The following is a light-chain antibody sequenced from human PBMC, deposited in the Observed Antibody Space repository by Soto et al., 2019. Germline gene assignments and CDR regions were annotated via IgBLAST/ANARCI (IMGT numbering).Light chain of an antibody. J-gene: IGKJ3*01. Sequence: DIQMTQSPSSLSASVGDRVTLTCQASQNINIYLNWYQQSPGRAPKLLIYDASSLEKGVPSRFSGTGSGTHFTLTISSLQPEDIATYYRQPYDDLPFTFGPGTKVDIK. CDR3: QPYDDLPFT. V-gene: IGKV1-33*01. CDR1: QNINIY. CDR2: DAS.